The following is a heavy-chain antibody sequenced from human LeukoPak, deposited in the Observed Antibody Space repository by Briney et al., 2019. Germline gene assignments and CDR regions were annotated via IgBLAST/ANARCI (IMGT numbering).Heavy chain of an antibody. CDR3: ATFTEWENYHYTANL. J-gene: IGHJ4*02. Sequence: TGGSLRLSCAASGFTFSSYWMHWVRQAPGKGLVWVSRINSDGSSTNYADSVKGRFTISRDNAKNTLYLHMSSLRAEDTAVYYCATFTEWENYHYTANLWGQGTLVIVS. CDR2: INSDGSST. D-gene: IGHD3-16*02. V-gene: IGHV3-74*01. CDR1: GFTFSSYW.